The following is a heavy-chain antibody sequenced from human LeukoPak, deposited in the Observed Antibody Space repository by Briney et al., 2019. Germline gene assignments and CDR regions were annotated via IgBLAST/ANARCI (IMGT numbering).Heavy chain of an antibody. CDR1: GGSISSGDYY. CDR2: IYYSGST. Sequence: PSETLSLTCTVSGGSISSGDYYWSWICQPPGKGLEWIGYIYYSGSTYYNPSLKSRVTISVDTSKNQFSLKLSSVTAADTAVYYCARAERLPDAFDIWGQGTMVTVSS. CDR3: ARAERLPDAFDI. V-gene: IGHV4-30-4*01. J-gene: IGHJ3*02. D-gene: IGHD3-3*01.